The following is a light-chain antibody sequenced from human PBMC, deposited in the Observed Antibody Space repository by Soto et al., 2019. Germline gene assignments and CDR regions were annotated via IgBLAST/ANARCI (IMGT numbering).Light chain of an antibody. CDR3: MQGTHWPWT. CDR1: QSLIHSDGNTY. J-gene: IGKJ1*01. Sequence: DVVMTQSPLSLPVTLGQPASISCRSSQSLIHSDGNTYLSWFQQRPGQSPRRLIYEVSDRDSGVLDKXTGSGSGTDFTLKISRVEAEDVGVYYCMQGTHWPWTFGQGTEVEIK. V-gene: IGKV2-30*02. CDR2: EVS.